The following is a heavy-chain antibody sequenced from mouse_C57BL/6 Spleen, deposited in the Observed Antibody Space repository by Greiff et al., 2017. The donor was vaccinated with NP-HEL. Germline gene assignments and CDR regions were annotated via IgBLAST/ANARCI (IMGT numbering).Heavy chain of an antibody. CDR3: ARQAGKEAWFAY. Sequence: DVQLVESGGDLVKPGGSLKLSCAASGFTFSSYGMSWVRQTPDKRLEWVATISSGGSYTYYPDSVKGRFTISRDNAKNTLYLQMSSLKSEDTAMYYCARQAGKEAWFAYWGQGTLVTVSA. CDR1: GFTFSSYG. CDR2: ISSGGSYT. D-gene: IGHD4-1*01. V-gene: IGHV5-6*01. J-gene: IGHJ3*01.